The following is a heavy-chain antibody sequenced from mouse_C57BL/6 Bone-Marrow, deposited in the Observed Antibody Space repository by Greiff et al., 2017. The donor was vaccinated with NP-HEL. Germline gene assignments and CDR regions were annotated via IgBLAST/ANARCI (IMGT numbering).Heavy chain of an antibody. CDR2: ISSGSSTI. Sequence: DVQLVESGGGLVKPGGSLKLSCAASGFTFSDYGMHWVRQAPEKGLEWVAYISSGSSTIYYADTVKGRFTISRDNAKNTLFLQMTSLRSEDTAMYYCARPGYYGSSYSWYFDVWGTGTTVTVSS. V-gene: IGHV5-17*01. J-gene: IGHJ1*03. CDR1: GFTFSDYG. D-gene: IGHD1-1*01. CDR3: ARPGYYGSSYSWYFDV.